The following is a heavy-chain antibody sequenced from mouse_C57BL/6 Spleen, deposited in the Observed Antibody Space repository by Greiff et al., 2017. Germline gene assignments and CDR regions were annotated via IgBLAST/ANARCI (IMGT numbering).Heavy chain of an antibody. CDR3: TRSRTTVVATDFDY. Sequence: QVQLQQSGAELVRPGASVTLSCKASGYTFTDYEMHWVQQTPVHGLEWIGAIDPETGGTAYNQKFKGKAILTADKSSSTAYMELRSLTSEDSAVYYSTRSRTTVVATDFDYWGQGTTLTVSS. V-gene: IGHV1-15*01. D-gene: IGHD1-1*01. CDR1: GYTFTDYE. CDR2: IDPETGGT. J-gene: IGHJ2*01.